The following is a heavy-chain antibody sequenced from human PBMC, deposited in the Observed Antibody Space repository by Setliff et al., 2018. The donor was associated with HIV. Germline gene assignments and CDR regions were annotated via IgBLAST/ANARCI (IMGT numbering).Heavy chain of an antibody. CDR3: AKMHTAMDPDTFDI. CDR2: IRYDGSYR. D-gene: IGHD5-18*01. J-gene: IGHJ3*02. Sequence: SLRLSCAASGFTFSGYWMHWVRQAPGKGLEWVAFIRYDGSYRYYVDSVKGRLTISRDNSKNTMFLQMNSLRVEDTAIYYCAKMHTAMDPDTFDIWGQGTMVTVSS. CDR1: GFTFSGYW. V-gene: IGHV3-30*02.